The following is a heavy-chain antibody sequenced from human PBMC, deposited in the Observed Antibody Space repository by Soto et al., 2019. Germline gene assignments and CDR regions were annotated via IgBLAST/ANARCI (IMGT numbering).Heavy chain of an antibody. Sequence: ASVKVSCKASGGTFSSYAISWVRQAPGQGLEWMGGIIPIFGTANYAQKFQGRVTITADESTSTAYMELSSLRSEDTAVYYCARELRAYYYDSSGYYKTDAFDIWGQGTMVIVSS. CDR3: ARELRAYYYDSSGYYKTDAFDI. CDR2: IIPIFGTA. D-gene: IGHD3-22*01. V-gene: IGHV1-69*13. J-gene: IGHJ3*02. CDR1: GGTFSSYA.